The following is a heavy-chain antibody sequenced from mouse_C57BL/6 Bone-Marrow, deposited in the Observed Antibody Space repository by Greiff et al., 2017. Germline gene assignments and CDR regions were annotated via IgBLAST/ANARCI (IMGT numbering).Heavy chain of an antibody. CDR2: IDPNSGGT. J-gene: IGHJ1*03. D-gene: IGHD1-1*01. Sequence: QVHLKQPGAELVKPGASVKLSCKASGYTFTSYWMHWVKQRPGRGLEWIGRIDPNSGGTKYNEKFKSKATLTVDKPSSTAYMQLSSLTSEDSAVYYCASYYSNGYFDVWGTGTTVTVSS. CDR1: GYTFTSYW. V-gene: IGHV1-72*01. CDR3: ASYYSNGYFDV.